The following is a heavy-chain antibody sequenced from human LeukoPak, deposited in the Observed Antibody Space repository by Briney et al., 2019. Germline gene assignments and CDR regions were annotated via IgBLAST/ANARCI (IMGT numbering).Heavy chain of an antibody. J-gene: IGHJ4*02. V-gene: IGHV1-2*02. CDR1: GYTFTGYY. Sequence: GASVKVSCKASGYTFTGYYMHWVRQAPGQGLEWMGWINPNSGDTNYAQKFQGRVTMTRDTSISTAYMELSRLRSDDTAVYYCARGNYYDSSGYSLRFDYWGQGTLVTVSS. CDR3: ARGNYYDSSGYSLRFDY. D-gene: IGHD3-22*01. CDR2: INPNSGDT.